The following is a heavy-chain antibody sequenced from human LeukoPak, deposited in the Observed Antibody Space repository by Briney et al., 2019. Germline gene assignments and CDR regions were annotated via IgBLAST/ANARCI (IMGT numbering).Heavy chain of an antibody. CDR1: GGSFSGYY. D-gene: IGHD5-18*01. Sequence: PSETLSLTCAVYGGSFSGYYWSWIRQPPGKGLEWIGEINHSGSTNYNPSLKSRVTISVDTSKNQFSLKLSSVTAADTAVYYCAREPRGYSYGKLYYFDYWGQGTLVTVSS. V-gene: IGHV4-34*01. CDR2: INHSGST. J-gene: IGHJ4*02. CDR3: AREPRGYSYGKLYYFDY.